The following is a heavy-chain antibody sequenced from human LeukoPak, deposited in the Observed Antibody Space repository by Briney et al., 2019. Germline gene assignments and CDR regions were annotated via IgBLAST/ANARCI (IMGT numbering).Heavy chain of an antibody. J-gene: IGHJ2*01. CDR2: INHSGST. D-gene: IGHD5-18*01. CDR3: ARVSPDSYGLRTGTGARESPKNWYFDL. Sequence: PSETLSLTCAVYGGSFSGYYWSWIRQPPGKGLEWIGEINHSGSTNYNPSLKSRVTISVDTSKNQFSLKLSSVTAADTAVYYCARVSPDSYGLRTGTGARESPKNWYFDLWGRGTLVTVSS. V-gene: IGHV4-34*01. CDR1: GGSFSGYY.